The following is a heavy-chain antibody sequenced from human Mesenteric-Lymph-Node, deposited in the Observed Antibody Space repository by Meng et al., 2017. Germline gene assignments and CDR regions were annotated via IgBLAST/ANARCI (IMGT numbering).Heavy chain of an antibody. D-gene: IGHD3-22*01. Sequence: QALLVQSGVEGKKPGASVKVSCKASGHTFTLYGISWVRQAPGQGLEWMGWISAYSGSTNYAQNLEGRVTMTTDTSTHTAYMELRNLRSDDTAVYYCARGVLSNTPIVVVFLDFWGQGTLVTVSS. J-gene: IGHJ4*02. V-gene: IGHV1-18*01. CDR3: ARGVLSNTPIVVVFLDF. CDR2: ISAYSGST. CDR1: GHTFTLYG.